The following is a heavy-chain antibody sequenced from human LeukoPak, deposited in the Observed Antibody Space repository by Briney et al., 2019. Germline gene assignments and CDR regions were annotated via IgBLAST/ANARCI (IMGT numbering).Heavy chain of an antibody. V-gene: IGHV1-8*01. Sequence: GASVKVSCKASGYTFTSYDINWVRQATGQGLEWMGWMNPNSGNTGYAQKFQGRVTMTRNTSISTAYMELSSLRSEDTAVYYCAKLGTSSGWYSYFDYWGQGTLVTVSS. CDR2: MNPNSGNT. D-gene: IGHD6-19*01. CDR1: GYTFTSYD. CDR3: AKLGTSSGWYSYFDY. J-gene: IGHJ4*02.